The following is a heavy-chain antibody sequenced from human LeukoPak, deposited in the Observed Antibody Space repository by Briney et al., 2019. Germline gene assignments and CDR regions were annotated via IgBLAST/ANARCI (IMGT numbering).Heavy chain of an antibody. J-gene: IGHJ4*02. CDR1: GFTFSSNW. CDR3: VKESGAKGDY. D-gene: IGHD2-15*01. Sequence: GGSLRLSCAASGFTFSSNWMTWVRQAPGKGLEWVSSIHGGGSTTFYTDSVRGRFTISRDNSKNKVYLQMNGLRAEDTGIYYCVKESGAKGDYWGQGTLVTVSS. CDR2: IHGGGSTT. V-gene: IGHV3-23*01.